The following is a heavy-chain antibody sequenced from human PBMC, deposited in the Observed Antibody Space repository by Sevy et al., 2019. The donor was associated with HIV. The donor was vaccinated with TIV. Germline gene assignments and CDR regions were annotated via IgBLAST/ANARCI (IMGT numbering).Heavy chain of an antibody. D-gene: IGHD6-19*01. J-gene: IGHJ4*02. Sequence: GGSLRLSCAASGFTFSNAWMSWVRQAPGKGLEWVGRIKSKTDGGSTDYAAPVKGRFTSSRDDSKNTLYLQMNSLKTEDTAVYYCTTDRPDRLAVAGNLDYWGQGTLVTVSS. V-gene: IGHV3-15*01. CDR1: GFTFSNAW. CDR3: TTDRPDRLAVAGNLDY. CDR2: IKSKTDGGST.